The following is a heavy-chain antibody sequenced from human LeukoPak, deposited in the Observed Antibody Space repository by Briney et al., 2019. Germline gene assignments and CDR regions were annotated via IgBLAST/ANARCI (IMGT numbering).Heavy chain of an antibody. Sequence: ASVKVSCKASGYTFSSYGISWVRQVPGQGLEWMGWISAYNGNRNYAQNLQGRVTMTTDTFTSTAYMELRTLRSDDTAVYYCARDESRGPYYFDNWGQGTLVTVSS. CDR3: ARDESRGPYYFDN. CDR2: ISAYNGNR. CDR1: GYTFSSYG. J-gene: IGHJ4*02. V-gene: IGHV1-18*01.